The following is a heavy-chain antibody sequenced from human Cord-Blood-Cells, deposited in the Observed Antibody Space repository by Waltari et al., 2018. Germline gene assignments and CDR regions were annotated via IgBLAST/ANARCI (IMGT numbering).Heavy chain of an antibody. J-gene: IGHJ4*02. D-gene: IGHD6-13*01. CDR1: GGSISSISYY. CDR3: ARPYSSSWYYFDY. Sequence: QLQLQESGPGLVKPSETLSLTCTVSGGSISSISYYWGWIRQPPGKGLEWIGSTYYSGSPYNHPALKCRVTISGDTSKNQCSLKLSLVTAADTAVYYCARPYSSSWYYFDYWGQGTLVTVSS. V-gene: IGHV4-39*01. CDR2: TYYSGSP.